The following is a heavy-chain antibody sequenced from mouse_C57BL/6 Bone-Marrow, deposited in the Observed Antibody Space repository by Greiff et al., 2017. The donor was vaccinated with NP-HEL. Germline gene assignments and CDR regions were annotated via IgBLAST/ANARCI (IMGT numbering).Heavy chain of an antibody. V-gene: IGHV5-12*01. CDR1: GFTFSDYY. D-gene: IGHD3-2*01. CDR3: ARRRQLGDYAMDY. Sequence: EVMLVESGGGLVQPGGSLKLSCAASGFTFSDYYMYWVRQTPEKRLEWVAYISNGGGSTYYPDTVKGRFTISRDNAKNTLYLQMSRLKSEDTAMYYCARRRQLGDYAMDYWGQGTSVTVSS. J-gene: IGHJ4*01. CDR2: ISNGGGST.